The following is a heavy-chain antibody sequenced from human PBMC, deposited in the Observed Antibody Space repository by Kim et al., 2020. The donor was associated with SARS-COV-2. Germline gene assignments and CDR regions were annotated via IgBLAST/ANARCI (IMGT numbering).Heavy chain of an antibody. J-gene: IGHJ4*02. CDR2: IYHSGST. CDR1: GGSISSGGYS. V-gene: IGHV4-30-2*01. D-gene: IGHD5-12*01. Sequence: SETLSLTCAVSGGSISSGGYSWSWIRQPPGKGLEWIGYIYHSGSTYYNPSLKSRVTISVDRSKNQFSLKLSSVTAADTAVYYCAGDGYITGQDYWGQGTL. CDR3: AGDGYITGQDY.